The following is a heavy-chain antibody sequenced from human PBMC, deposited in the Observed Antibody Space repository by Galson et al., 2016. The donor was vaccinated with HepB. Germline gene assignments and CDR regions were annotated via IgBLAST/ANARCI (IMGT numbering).Heavy chain of an antibody. V-gene: IGHV4-59*08. Sequence: SETLSLTCTVSGGSFSSYYWSWIRQPPGKGLEWIGYMYYIGSTSYNPSLASRVTISVDTSKNQFSLKLNSVTAADTAVYYCARNSGGSYLGWFDPWGQGTLVTVSS. J-gene: IGHJ5*02. D-gene: IGHD1-26*01. CDR2: MYYIGST. CDR1: GGSFSSYY. CDR3: ARNSGGSYLGWFDP.